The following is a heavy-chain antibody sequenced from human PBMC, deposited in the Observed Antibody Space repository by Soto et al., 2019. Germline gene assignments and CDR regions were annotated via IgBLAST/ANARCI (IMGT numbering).Heavy chain of an antibody. CDR1: GGSISGGYY. J-gene: IGHJ4*02. Sequence: QVQLHESGPGLVKPSQTLSLTCSVSGGSISGGYYWSWIRQYPGKGLEWIGYIYYTGRTYYNPSLKGRIAISVDTSKNQFSLKLSSLTAADTAMYYCARPMRLGELSLGYWGQGILVTVSS. V-gene: IGHV4-31*03. D-gene: IGHD3-16*02. CDR3: ARPMRLGELSLGY. CDR2: IYYTGRT.